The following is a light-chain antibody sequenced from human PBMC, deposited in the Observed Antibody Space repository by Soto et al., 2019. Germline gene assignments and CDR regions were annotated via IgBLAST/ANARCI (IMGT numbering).Light chain of an antibody. Sequence: DIQMTQSPSSVSASVGDTVTITCRASQDISSWVAWYQQKPGKAPKLLISAASSLQSGVPTRFSGSGSGTYFTLIISGLQPEDFATYFCQQGYSFPFTFGGGTKVEIK. CDR1: QDISSW. CDR3: QQGYSFPFT. CDR2: AAS. V-gene: IGKV1-12*01. J-gene: IGKJ4*01.